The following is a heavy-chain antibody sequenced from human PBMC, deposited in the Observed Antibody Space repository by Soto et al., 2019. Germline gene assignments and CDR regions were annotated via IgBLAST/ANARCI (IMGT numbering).Heavy chain of an antibody. CDR3: ARGYYYYDSSGYWGPWFDP. V-gene: IGHV4-61*01. J-gene: IGHJ5*02. CDR1: GGSVSSGSYY. D-gene: IGHD3-22*01. Sequence: PSETLSLTCTVSGGSVSSGSYYWSWIRQPPGKGLEWIGYIYYSGSTNYNPSLKSRVTISVDTSKNHFSLKLSSVTAADTAVYYCARGYYYYDSSGYWGPWFDPWGQGTLVTVSS. CDR2: IYYSGST.